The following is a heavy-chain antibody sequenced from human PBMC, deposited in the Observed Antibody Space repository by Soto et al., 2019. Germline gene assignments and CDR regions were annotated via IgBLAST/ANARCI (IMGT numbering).Heavy chain of an antibody. D-gene: IGHD3-10*01. J-gene: IGHJ4*02. Sequence: QIQLVQSGPEVKKPGASMKVSCKAYDFSFTSHGISWVRQAPGQGLEWMGWISLYNGNTNYAQQFQGRVTMTTDTSTSTAYMELRSLRSDVTAMHFCAIYHPDLFRFVYLGQGTLVTVSS. CDR1: DFSFTSHG. CDR2: ISLYNGNT. V-gene: IGHV1-18*04. CDR3: AIYHPDLFRFVY.